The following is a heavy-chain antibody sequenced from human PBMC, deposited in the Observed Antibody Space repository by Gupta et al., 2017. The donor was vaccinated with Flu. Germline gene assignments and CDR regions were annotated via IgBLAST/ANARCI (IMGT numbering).Heavy chain of an antibody. J-gene: IGHJ4*02. V-gene: IGHV3-33*01. CDR2: IWYKASNE. D-gene: IGHD1-26*01. CDR3: ARGRGGTSYAVDY. Sequence: REAPGNGLEWVALIWYKASNEYKADSVKGRFSISRNNSKNTRYLQMDSMGAEDAAVYYGARGRGGTSYAVDYWGQGTVVTVSA.